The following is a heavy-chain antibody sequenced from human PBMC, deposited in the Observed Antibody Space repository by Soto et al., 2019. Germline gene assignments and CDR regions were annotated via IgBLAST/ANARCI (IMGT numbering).Heavy chain of an antibody. CDR1: GFDFRSDG. J-gene: IGHJ6*02. Sequence: ESGGGVVQPGTSLRLSCAASGFDFRSDGMHWVRQTPGKGLEWVAVLGFDGGGRYYADSGKGRFTISRDNSKKMLYLQMASLSAGDTASYYCAREPVGPDYAMAVWGQGTTVTVSS. CDR3: AREPVGPDYAMAV. V-gene: IGHV3-33*01. D-gene: IGHD1-26*01. CDR2: LGFDGGGR.